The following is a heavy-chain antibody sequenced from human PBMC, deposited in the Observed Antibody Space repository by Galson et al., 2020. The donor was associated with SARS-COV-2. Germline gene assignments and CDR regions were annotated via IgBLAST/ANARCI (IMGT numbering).Heavy chain of an antibody. CDR2: INHNGST. Sequence: ESLKISCAASGVSFSGYYWSWIRQPPGKGLEWIGEINHNGSTNYNPSLKSRVTTTADTSKNKFPLKPSSVTAADTAVYYCARDPRAYSSSWYYYYYGMDVWGQGTTVTVSS. V-gene: IGHV4-34*01. J-gene: IGHJ6*02. CDR1: GVSFSGYY. CDR3: ARDPRAYSSSWYYYYYGMDV. D-gene: IGHD6-13*01.